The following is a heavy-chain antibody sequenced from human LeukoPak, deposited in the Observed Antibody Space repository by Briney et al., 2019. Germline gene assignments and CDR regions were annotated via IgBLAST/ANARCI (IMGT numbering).Heavy chain of an antibody. Sequence: ASVKVSCKASGYTFTSYDINWVRQATGQGLEWMGWMNPNSGNTGYAQKFLGRVTMTRNTSISTAYMELSSLRSEDTAVYYCARGRYLLGYCSSTSCYGGDCWGQGTLVTVSS. D-gene: IGHD2-2*01. CDR2: MNPNSGNT. V-gene: IGHV1-8*01. J-gene: IGHJ4*02. CDR1: GYTFTSYD. CDR3: ARGRYLLGYCSSTSCYGGDC.